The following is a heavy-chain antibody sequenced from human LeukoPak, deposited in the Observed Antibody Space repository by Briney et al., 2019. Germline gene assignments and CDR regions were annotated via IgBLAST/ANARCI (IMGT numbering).Heavy chain of an antibody. Sequence: PSGTLSLTCTVTGSSISSHYLCWVRQTPGTGLEWVGDIYDRGSTTYEPSLKSRVSISVDTSRNQFSLNLSSVTAADTAVYYCAKIEVGRFDPWGQGTLVTVSS. J-gene: IGHJ5*02. CDR1: GSSISSHY. D-gene: IGHD1-26*01. CDR2: IYDRGST. CDR3: AKIEVGRFDP. V-gene: IGHV4-59*11.